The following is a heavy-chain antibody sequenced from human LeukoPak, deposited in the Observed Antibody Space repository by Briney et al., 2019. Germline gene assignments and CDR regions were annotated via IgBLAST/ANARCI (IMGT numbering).Heavy chain of an antibody. CDR2: INHSGST. Sequence: MSSETLSLTCAVYGGSFSGYYWSWIRQPPGKGLEWIGEINHSGSTNYNPSLRSRVTISVDTSKNQFSLKLSSVTAADTAVYYCARGRSSGWYPTVRHFDYWGQGTLVTVSS. CDR1: GGSFSGYY. CDR3: ARGRSSGWYPTVRHFDY. V-gene: IGHV4-34*01. J-gene: IGHJ4*02. D-gene: IGHD6-19*01.